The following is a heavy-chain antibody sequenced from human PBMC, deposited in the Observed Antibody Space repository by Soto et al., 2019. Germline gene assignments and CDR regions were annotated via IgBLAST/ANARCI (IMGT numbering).Heavy chain of an antibody. J-gene: IGHJ5*02. CDR2: TYYRSKWYN. Sequence: SQTLSLTAAISGYSVSRNSTAWNLIKQALSGCLEWLGRTYYRSKWYNDYAVSVKSRITINPDTSKNQFSLQLNSVTPEDTAVYYCARTCSSTSCYSGWFDPWGQGTLVTVAS. CDR3: ARTCSSTSCYSGWFDP. D-gene: IGHD2-2*01. V-gene: IGHV6-1*01. CDR1: GYSVSRNSTA.